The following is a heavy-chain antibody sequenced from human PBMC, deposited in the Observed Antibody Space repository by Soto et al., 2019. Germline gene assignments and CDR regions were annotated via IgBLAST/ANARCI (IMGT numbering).Heavy chain of an antibody. CDR2: IYFDGNA. V-gene: IGHV4-30-4*01. D-gene: IGHD3-9*01. Sequence: SETLSLTCRVSGASLSSGEHYWNWIRQPPGKGLEWIGYIYFDGNAYYHPSLKSRVTISMDMSKNQFSLRMTSVTAADTAVYYCASPSLDFDMRSWGHGTLVTVS. CDR1: GASLSSGEHY. J-gene: IGHJ5*01. CDR3: ASPSLDFDMRS.